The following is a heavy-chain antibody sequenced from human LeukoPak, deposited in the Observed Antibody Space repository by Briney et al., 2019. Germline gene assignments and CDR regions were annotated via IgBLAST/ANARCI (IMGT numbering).Heavy chain of an antibody. J-gene: IGHJ4*02. CDR3: ARGGSGWAFDY. CDR1: DFTFNTYD. CDR2: INTRSSTM. V-gene: IGHV3-48*02. Sequence: SGGSLRRSCAASDFTFNTYDMNWVRQAPGKGLEWVSFINTRSSTMYYADSVKGRFTISRDNAKNSLYLQMNSLSDEDTAVYYCARGGSGWAFDYWGQGTLVTVSS. D-gene: IGHD6-19*01.